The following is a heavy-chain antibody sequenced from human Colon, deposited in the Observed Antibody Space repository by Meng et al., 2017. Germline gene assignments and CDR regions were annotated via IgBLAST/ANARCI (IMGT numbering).Heavy chain of an antibody. CDR1: GYTFTGYY. D-gene: IGHD6-19*01. V-gene: IGHV1-2*02. CDR3: AREDSSGWYGLWYYYGMDV. J-gene: IGHJ6*02. Sequence: ASVKVSCKASGYTFTGYYMHWARQAPGQGLEWMGWINPNSGGTNYAQKFQGRVTMTRDTSISTAYMELSRLRSDDTAVYYCAREDSSGWYGLWYYYGMDVWGQGTTVTVSS. CDR2: INPNSGGT.